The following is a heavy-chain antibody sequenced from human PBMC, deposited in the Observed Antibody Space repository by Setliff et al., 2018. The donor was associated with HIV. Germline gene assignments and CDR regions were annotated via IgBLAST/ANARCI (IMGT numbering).Heavy chain of an antibody. D-gene: IGHD1-26*01. CDR3: ARDNRGSYSYYYYYYMDV. CDR2: TNNDGSIT. J-gene: IGHJ6*03. CDR1: GFTLSDHW. V-gene: IGHV3-74*01. Sequence: GGSLRLSCAASGFTLSDHWMHWVRQVPGKGLVWVSRTNNDGSITNYADSVKGRFTISRDNAKNSLYLQMNSLRAEDTAVYYCARDNRGSYSYYYYYYMDVWGKGTTVTVSS.